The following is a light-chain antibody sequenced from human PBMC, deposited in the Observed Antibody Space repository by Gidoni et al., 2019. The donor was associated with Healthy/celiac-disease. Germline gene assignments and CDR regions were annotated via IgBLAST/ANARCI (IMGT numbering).Light chain of an antibody. J-gene: IGLJ2*01. Sequence: SYELKQPPTVPGSQGQTARITCSGDALPKQYAYLYKQKPGQAPVRVLYHGGERPSGIPVRFSGSSSGSTVTLTISGVQSADEADYCCQSADSSGTYPQVFGGGTKLTVL. CDR1: ALPKQY. V-gene: IGLV3-25*03. CDR3: QSADSSGTYPQV. CDR2: HGG.